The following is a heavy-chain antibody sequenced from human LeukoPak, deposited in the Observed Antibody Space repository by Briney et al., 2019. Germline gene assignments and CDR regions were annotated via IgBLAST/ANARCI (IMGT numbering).Heavy chain of an antibody. D-gene: IGHD3-3*01. CDR2: IRYDGSNK. CDR1: GFTFSSYG. CDR3: AKGGPHPFWSGYYQAPYYFDY. Sequence: PGGSLRLSCAASGFTFSSYGMHWVRQAPGKGLEWVAFIRYDGSNKYYADSVKGRFTISRDNSKNTLYLQMNSLRAEDTAVYYCAKGGPHPFWSGYYQAPYYFDYWGQGTLVTVSS. J-gene: IGHJ4*02. V-gene: IGHV3-30*02.